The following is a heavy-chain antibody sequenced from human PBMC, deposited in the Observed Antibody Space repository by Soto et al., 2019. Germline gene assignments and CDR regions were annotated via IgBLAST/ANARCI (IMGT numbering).Heavy chain of an antibody. CDR3: ARDKGEESSDSYPIVEYFDP. CDR2: ISNSGNI. J-gene: IGHJ5*02. V-gene: IGHV4-4*08. Sequence: SETLSLTCTVSGDSISSNYWSWIRQAPGKGMECIGYISNSGNINYNPSLKGRVTISLDTSKNQFSLNLRSVTAADTAYDYCARDKGEESSDSYPIVEYFDPWGQGTLVTVSS. CDR1: GDSISSNY. D-gene: IGHD3-22*01.